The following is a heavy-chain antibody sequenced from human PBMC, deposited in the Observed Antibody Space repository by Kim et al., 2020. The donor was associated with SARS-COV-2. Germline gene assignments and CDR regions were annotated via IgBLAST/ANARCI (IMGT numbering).Heavy chain of an antibody. Sequence: TNYSPTLKSRVPISVDTSKNQFSRKLSSVTAADTAVYYCAGGRNWVPLDYWGQGTLVTVSS. D-gene: IGHD7-27*01. V-gene: IGHV4-34*01. CDR3: AGGRNWVPLDY. J-gene: IGHJ4*02. CDR2: T.